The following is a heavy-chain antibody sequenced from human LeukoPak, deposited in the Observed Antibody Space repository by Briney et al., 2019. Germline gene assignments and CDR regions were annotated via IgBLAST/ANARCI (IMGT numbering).Heavy chain of an antibody. V-gene: IGHV3-30*04. Sequence: GGSLRLSCAASGFTFSSYAMHWVRQAPGKGLEWVAVISYDGSNKYYADSVKGRFTISRDNSKNTLYLQMNSLRAEDTAVYYCARSGSGWYKYYFDYWGQGTLVTVSS. CDR2: ISYDGSNK. CDR3: ARSGSGWYKYYFDY. CDR1: GFTFSSYA. D-gene: IGHD6-19*01. J-gene: IGHJ4*02.